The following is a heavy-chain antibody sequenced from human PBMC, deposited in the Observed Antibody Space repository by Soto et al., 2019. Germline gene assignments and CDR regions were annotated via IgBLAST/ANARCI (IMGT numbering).Heavy chain of an antibody. CDR3: ARDRPSATTGDPLFDY. CDR2: IIPIFGTA. Sequence: SVKVSCKASGGTLSSYAISWVRQAPGQGLEWMGGIIPIFGTANYAQKFQGRVTITADKSTSTAYMELSSLRSEDTAVYYCARDRPSATTGDPLFDYWGQGTLVTVSS. V-gene: IGHV1-69*06. J-gene: IGHJ4*02. D-gene: IGHD1-26*01. CDR1: GGTLSSYA.